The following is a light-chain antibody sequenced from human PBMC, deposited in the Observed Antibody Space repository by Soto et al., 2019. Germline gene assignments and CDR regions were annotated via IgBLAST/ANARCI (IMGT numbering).Light chain of an antibody. Sequence: QSALTQPPSASGSHGQSVTISCTGTSSDIGGYNSVSWYQQHPGKAPRLMIYEVNKRPSGVPDRFSGSKSGYTASLTVSGLQTEDEAFYYCSSSAGIYHYLVFGGGTKVTVL. CDR3: SSSAGIYHYLV. CDR1: SSDIGGYNS. V-gene: IGLV2-8*01. J-gene: IGLJ3*02. CDR2: EVN.